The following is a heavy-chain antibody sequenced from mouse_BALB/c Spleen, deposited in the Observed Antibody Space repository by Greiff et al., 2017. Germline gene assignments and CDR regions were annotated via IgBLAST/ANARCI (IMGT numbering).Heavy chain of an antibody. CDR3: ARSPPYYGSSHAY. Sequence: EVMLVESGGGLVQPGGSRKLSCAASGFTFSSFGMHWVRQAPEKGLEWVAYISSGSSTIYYADTVKGRFTISRDNPKNTLFPQMTSLRSEDTAMYYCARSPPYYGSSHAYWGQGTLVTVSA. CDR2: ISSGSSTI. CDR1: GFTFSSFG. D-gene: IGHD1-1*01. V-gene: IGHV5-17*02. J-gene: IGHJ3*01.